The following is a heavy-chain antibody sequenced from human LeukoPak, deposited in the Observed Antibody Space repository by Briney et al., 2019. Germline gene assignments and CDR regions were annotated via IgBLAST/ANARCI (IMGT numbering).Heavy chain of an antibody. V-gene: IGHV1-2*02. Sequence: ASVKVSCKASGYIFTGYYMHWVRQAPGQGLEWMGWINPNSGDTNYAQRFQGRVTMTRDTSISTAYMELSRLRSDDTAVYYCARMMTPRLYYDSSGYYYGAFDIWGQGTGVTVSS. CDR2: INPNSGDT. D-gene: IGHD3-22*01. J-gene: IGHJ3*02. CDR3: ARMMTPRLYYDSSGYYYGAFDI. CDR1: GYIFTGYY.